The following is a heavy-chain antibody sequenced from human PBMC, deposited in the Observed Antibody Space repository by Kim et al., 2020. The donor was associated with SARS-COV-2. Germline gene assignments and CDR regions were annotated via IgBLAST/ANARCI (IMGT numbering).Heavy chain of an antibody. J-gene: IGHJ6*04. CDR3: AKGKYFDNHDYYSYTYYYGMDV. CDR2: ISGSAGRT. CDR1: GFIFSNYA. Sequence: GGSLRLSCAASGFIFSNYAMNWVSQAPGKGLEWVASISGSAGRTYYADSVKGRFTISRDNSKNTLYLQMNSLRAEDTAVYYCAKGKYFDNHDYYSYTYYYGMDVWGKGTPVTVSS. V-gene: IGHV3-23*01. D-gene: IGHD3-22*01.